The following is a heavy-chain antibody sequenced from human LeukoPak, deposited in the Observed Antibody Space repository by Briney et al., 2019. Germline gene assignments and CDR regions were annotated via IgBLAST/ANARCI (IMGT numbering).Heavy chain of an antibody. D-gene: IGHD6-19*01. CDR1: GYTFTGYY. CDR2: INPNSGGT. Sequence: ASVKVSCKASGYTFTGYYMHWLRQAPGQGLEWMGWINPNSGGTNYAQKFQGRVTMTRDTSISPAYMELSRLRSDDTAVYHGARDDLSSGWLYYMDVWGKGTTVTVSS. J-gene: IGHJ6*03. CDR3: ARDDLSSGWLYYMDV. V-gene: IGHV1-2*02.